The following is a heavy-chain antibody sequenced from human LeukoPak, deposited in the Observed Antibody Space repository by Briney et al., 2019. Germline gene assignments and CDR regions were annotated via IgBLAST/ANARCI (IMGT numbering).Heavy chain of an antibody. CDR2: ISVSGGSE. Sequence: GGSLRLSCVVSRLTFNSNAMYWVRQAPGKGLEWVSGISVSGGSEYYADSVKGRFSVSRDNFKHTVYLQMNSLRAEDTAVYFCASHAHDYDSSGYFDSWGQGALVTVSS. CDR3: ASHAHDYDSSGYFDS. J-gene: IGHJ4*02. CDR1: RLTFNSNA. V-gene: IGHV3-23*01. D-gene: IGHD3-22*01.